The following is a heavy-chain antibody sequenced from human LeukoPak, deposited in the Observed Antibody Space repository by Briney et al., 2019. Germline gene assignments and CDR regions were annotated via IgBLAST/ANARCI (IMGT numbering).Heavy chain of an antibody. CDR1: GFTFSSYG. CDR2: IRYDGSNK. V-gene: IGHV3-30*02. J-gene: IGHJ4*02. Sequence: GGSLRLSCAASGFTFSSYGMHWVRQAPGKGLEWVAFIRYDGSNKYYADSVKGRFTISRDNAKNSLYLQMNSLRAEDTAVYYCARDSGGVATIDYWGQGTLVTVSS. D-gene: IGHD5-12*01. CDR3: ARDSGGVATIDY.